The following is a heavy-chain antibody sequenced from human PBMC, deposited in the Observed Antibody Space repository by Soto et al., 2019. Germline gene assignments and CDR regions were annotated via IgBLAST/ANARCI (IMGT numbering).Heavy chain of an antibody. V-gene: IGHV1-2*06. CDR3: ARDSGIPGRYWYFGL. Sequence: QVQLVQSGAEVKKPGASVKVSCTTYGYTFSDYFLHWVRQAPGQGPEWMGLINPKRGGTEYAQKFQGRVTMTRDTSSSTVYMDLSGLTSDDTAIYYCARDSGIPGRYWYFGLWGRGTLVTVSS. CDR2: INPKRGGT. D-gene: IGHD2-21*01. J-gene: IGHJ2*01. CDR1: GYTFSDYF.